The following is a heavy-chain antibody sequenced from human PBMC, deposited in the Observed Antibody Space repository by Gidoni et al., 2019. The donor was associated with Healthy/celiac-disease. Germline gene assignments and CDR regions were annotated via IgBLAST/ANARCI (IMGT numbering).Heavy chain of an antibody. D-gene: IGHD1-26*01. V-gene: IGHV4-59*01. CDR1: GGSISSYY. Sequence: QVQLQESGPGLVKPSETLSLTCTVSGGSISSYYWSWIRQPPGKGLEWIGYIYSSGSTNYNPSLKSRVTISVDTSKNQFSLKLSSVTAADTAVYYCARVKPGKKVVGATGVDYWGQGTLVTVSS. CDR3: ARVKPGKKVVGATGVDY. J-gene: IGHJ4*02. CDR2: IYSSGST.